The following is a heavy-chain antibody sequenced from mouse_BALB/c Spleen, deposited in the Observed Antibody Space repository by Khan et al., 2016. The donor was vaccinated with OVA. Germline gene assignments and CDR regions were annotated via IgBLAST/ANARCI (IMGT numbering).Heavy chain of an antibody. CDR2: INTHSGVP. J-gene: IGHJ4*01. D-gene: IGHD2-14*01. Sequence: QIQLVQSGPELKKPGETVRISCKASGYTFTTAGIQWVQQMPGKGLKWIGWINTHSGVPKYAADFKGRFAFSLEISVSTAYLQLTNLNTEDTATYFCARGGAAYYRNDGGAMEYWGQGTSVTVSS. CDR1: GYTFTTAG. CDR3: ARGGAAYYRNDGGAMEY. V-gene: IGHV9-4*02.